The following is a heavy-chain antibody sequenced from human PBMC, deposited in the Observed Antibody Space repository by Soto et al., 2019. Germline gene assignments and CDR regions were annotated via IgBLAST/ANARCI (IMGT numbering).Heavy chain of an antibody. CDR2: IHPSGST. J-gene: IGHJ6*02. CDR3: AREEVPQWFSKGYYGMDV. D-gene: IGHD6-13*01. Sequence: SETLSLTCAVVGRSLSDHYWTWVRQSPGKGLEWIGEIHPSGSTNYNPSLKSRVTILIDTSKNQFSLKLNSVTAADTAVYYCAREEVPQWFSKGYYGMDVWGQGTTVTVSS. V-gene: IGHV4-34*01. CDR1: GRSLSDHY.